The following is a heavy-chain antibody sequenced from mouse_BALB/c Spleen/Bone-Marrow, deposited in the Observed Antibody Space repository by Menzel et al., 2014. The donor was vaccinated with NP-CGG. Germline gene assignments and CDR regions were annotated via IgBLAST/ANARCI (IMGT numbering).Heavy chain of an antibody. CDR1: GYSITSDYA. Sequence: VQLKQSGPGLVKPSQSLSLTCTVTGYSITSDYAWHWIRQFPGNRLEWMGYISYSGSTSYYPSLKSRISITRDTSKNQFFLQLSSVTTEDTATYYCARSADWYFDVWGAGTTVTVSS. V-gene: IGHV3-2*02. J-gene: IGHJ1*01. CDR2: ISYSGST. CDR3: ARSADWYFDV.